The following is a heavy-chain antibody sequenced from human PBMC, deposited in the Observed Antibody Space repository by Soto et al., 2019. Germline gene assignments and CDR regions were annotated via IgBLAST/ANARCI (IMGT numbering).Heavy chain of an antibody. V-gene: IGHV4-34*01. Sequence: SETLSPTCAVYGGSFSGYYWSWIRQPPGKGLEWLGEINHSGITDYNPSLKSRITISIDTSKKQFSLKLNSVTAADTAVYYCAIGPRMWLAGGGYWGQGTQVTVSS. D-gene: IGHD6-19*01. CDR1: GGSFSGYY. J-gene: IGHJ4*02. CDR3: AIGPRMWLAGGGY. CDR2: INHSGIT.